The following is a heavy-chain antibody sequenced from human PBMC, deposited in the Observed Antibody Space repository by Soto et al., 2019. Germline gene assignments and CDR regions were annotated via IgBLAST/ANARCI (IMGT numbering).Heavy chain of an antibody. D-gene: IGHD3-3*01. CDR3: NRGSEYDFWSGYL. V-gene: IGHV1-69*06. CDR1: GGTSTRYA. Sequence: QERLVQSGADVRKPGSSVKVSCKVTGGTSTRYAMSWVRQAPGQGLEWMGGIVPMFGTSKYAQKFQGRVTITADTSTNIAYMELRSLRSEDTAVYYCNRGSEYDFWSGYLWGQGTLVSVSS. J-gene: IGHJ4*02. CDR2: IVPMFGTS.